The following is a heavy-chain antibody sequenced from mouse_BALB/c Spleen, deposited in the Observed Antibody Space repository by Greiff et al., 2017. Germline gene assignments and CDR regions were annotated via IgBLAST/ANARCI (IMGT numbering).Heavy chain of an antibody. V-gene: IGHV2-2*02. Sequence: VKLVESGPGLVQPSQSLSITCTVSGFSLTSYGVHWVRQSPGKGLEWLGVIWSGGSTDYNAAFISRLSISKDNSKSQVFFKMNSLQANDTAIYYCARALWLLYAMDYWGQGTSVTVSS. D-gene: IGHD2-2*01. CDR3: ARALWLLYAMDY. CDR2: IWSGGST. CDR1: GFSLTSYG. J-gene: IGHJ4*01.